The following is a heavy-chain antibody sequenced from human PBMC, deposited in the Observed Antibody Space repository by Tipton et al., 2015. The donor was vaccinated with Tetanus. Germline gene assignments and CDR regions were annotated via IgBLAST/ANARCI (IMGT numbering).Heavy chain of an antibody. V-gene: IGHV4-59*01. CDR1: GGSIDNFY. J-gene: IGHJ4*02. CDR3: ARGVGGNLDY. D-gene: IGHD1-26*01. CDR2: IHSTGAT. Sequence: LRLSCTVSGGSIDNFYWSWIRQPPGKGLEWIGYIHSTGATNYNPSLSSRITISVHPSKRQFSLKLNSVTAADTATYFCARGVGGNLDYWGQGALVSVSS.